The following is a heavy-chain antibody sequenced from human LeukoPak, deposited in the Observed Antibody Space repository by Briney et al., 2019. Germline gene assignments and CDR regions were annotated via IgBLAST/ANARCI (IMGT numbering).Heavy chain of an antibody. V-gene: IGHV4-31*03. CDR2: INHSGST. J-gene: IGHJ4*02. CDR1: GGSISSGGYY. CDR3: ARNRSGSYAFDY. D-gene: IGHD3-10*01. Sequence: SETLSLTCTVSGGSISSGGYYWSWIRQHPGKGLEWIGEINHSGSTNYNPSLKSRVTISVDTSKNQFSLKLSSVTAADTAVYYCARNRSGSYAFDYWGQGTLVTVSS.